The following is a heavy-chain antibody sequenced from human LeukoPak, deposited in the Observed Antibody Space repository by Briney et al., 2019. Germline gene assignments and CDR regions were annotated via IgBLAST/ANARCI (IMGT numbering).Heavy chain of an antibody. J-gene: IGHJ4*02. V-gene: IGHV3-23*01. CDR3: AKDVIDYGSSLGE. D-gene: IGHD4-17*01. CDR2: ISGSGGTT. Sequence: GGSLRLSCAASGFTFSSYAMSWVRQAPGKGLEWVSTISGSGGTTYYPDSVKGRFTISRDNSRNTLYLQMNSLRAEDTAVYYCAKDVIDYGSSLGEWGQGTLVTVPS. CDR1: GFTFSSYA.